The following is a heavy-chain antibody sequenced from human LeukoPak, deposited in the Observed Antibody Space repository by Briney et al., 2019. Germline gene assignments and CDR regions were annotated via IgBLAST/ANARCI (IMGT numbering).Heavy chain of an antibody. D-gene: IGHD2-2*01. Sequence: AASVKVSCKASGYTFTDYYMHWVRQAPGPGFEWMGWINPNDGDTNYAQKFQGRVTMTRDTSISTAHMEVSRLRSDDTAVYYCARANFLYCSSSTCLFDYWGQGTLVTVSS. CDR1: GYTFTDYY. J-gene: IGHJ4*02. CDR2: INPNDGDT. V-gene: IGHV1-2*02. CDR3: ARANFLYCSSSTCLFDY.